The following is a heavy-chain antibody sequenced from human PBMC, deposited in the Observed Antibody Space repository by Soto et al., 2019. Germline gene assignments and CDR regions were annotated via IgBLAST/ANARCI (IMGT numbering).Heavy chain of an antibody. D-gene: IGHD1-26*01. CDR2: ISSSGSTI. CDR1: GFTFSDYY. CDR3: ARDHPPVGATVS. V-gene: IGHV3-11*01. Sequence: PXGSLRLSCAAAGFTFSDYYMSWIRQAPGKGLEWVSYISSSGSTIYYADSVKGRFTISRDNAKNSLYLQMNSLRAEDTAVYYCARDHPPVGATVSWGQGTLVTVSS. J-gene: IGHJ5*02.